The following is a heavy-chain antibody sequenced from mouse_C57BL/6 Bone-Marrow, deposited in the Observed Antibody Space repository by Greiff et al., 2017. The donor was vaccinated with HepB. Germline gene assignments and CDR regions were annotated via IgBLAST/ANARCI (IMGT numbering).Heavy chain of an antibody. CDR1: GFTFSDYG. CDR3: AYDYDGAWFAY. V-gene: IGHV5-17*01. J-gene: IGHJ3*01. CDR2: ISSGSSTI. Sequence: EVKLDESGGGLVKPGGSLKLSCAASGFTFSDYGMHWVRQAPEKGLEWVAYISSGSSTIYYADTVKGRFTISRDNAKNTLFLQMTSLRSEDTAMYYCAYDYDGAWFAYWGQGTLVTVSA. D-gene: IGHD2-4*01.